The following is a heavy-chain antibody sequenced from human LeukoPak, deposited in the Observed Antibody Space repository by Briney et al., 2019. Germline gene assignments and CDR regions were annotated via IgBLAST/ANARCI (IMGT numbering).Heavy chain of an antibody. CDR1: GFTFNTFT. V-gene: IGHV3-48*01. Sequence: GGTLRLSCLASGFTFNTFTMNWVRQAPGKGLDWISFINTKSKSMYYADSVKGRFTISRDNFRNSLYLQMNNLRAEDTALYYCVRDRDWAFDYWGQGTLVTVSS. CDR3: VRDRDWAFDY. CDR2: INTKSKSM. J-gene: IGHJ4*02. D-gene: IGHD3-9*01.